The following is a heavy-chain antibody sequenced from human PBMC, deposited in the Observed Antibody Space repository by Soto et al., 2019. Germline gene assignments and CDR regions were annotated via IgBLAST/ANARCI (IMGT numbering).Heavy chain of an antibody. D-gene: IGHD2-15*01. CDR2: ISGSNK. Sequence: GGSLRLSCATSGFTFSNYAMIWVRQAPGQGLEWVSVISGSNKYYADSVKGRFTISRDNSKNTLYLQMNSLRAEDTAVYYCARDGYCSGGSCYSVPVFDYWGQGTLVTVSS. CDR1: GFTFSNYA. CDR3: ARDGYCSGGSCYSVPVFDY. J-gene: IGHJ4*02. V-gene: IGHV3-23*01.